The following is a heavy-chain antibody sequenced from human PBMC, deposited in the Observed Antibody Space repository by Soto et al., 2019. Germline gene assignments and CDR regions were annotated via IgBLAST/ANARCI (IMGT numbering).Heavy chain of an antibody. D-gene: IGHD2-2*01. CDR1: GGSISSYY. CDR2: IYYSGST. J-gene: IGHJ4*02. V-gene: IGHV4-59*01. CDR3: ARESTSHWVDY. Sequence: LSLTCTVSGGSISSYYWSWIRQPPGKGLEWIGYIYYSGSTNYNPSLKSRVTISVDTSKNQFSLKLSSVTAADTAVYYCARESTSHWVDYWGQGTLVTVSS.